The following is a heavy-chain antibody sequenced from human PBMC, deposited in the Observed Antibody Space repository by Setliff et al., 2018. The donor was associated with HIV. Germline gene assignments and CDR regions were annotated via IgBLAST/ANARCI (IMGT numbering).Heavy chain of an antibody. CDR1: AYSFTSYW. V-gene: IGHV5-51*01. Sequence: GESLKISCKGSAYSFTSYWIGWVRQMPGKGLEWMAIIYPGDSDIRYSPSFQGQVTISADKSISTAYLQWNSLKASDTAMYYCVRGRSITADPSGAFDIWGQGTMVTVSS. D-gene: IGHD6-6*01. CDR2: IYPGDSDI. J-gene: IGHJ3*02. CDR3: VRGRSITADPSGAFDI.